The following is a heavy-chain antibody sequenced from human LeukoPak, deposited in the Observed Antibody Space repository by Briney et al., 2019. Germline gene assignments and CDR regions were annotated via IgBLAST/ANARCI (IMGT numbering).Heavy chain of an antibody. D-gene: IGHD6-13*01. J-gene: IGHJ4*02. CDR1: GFTFSDYY. V-gene: IGHV3-11*04. Sequence: GGSLRLSCAASGFTFSDYYMSWIRQAPGRGLEWVSYISNSGGTIYYADSVKGRFTISRDNAKNSLYLQMNSLRAEDTAVYYCAREVAAAGTFDYWGQGTLVTVSS. CDR3: AREVAAAGTFDY. CDR2: ISNSGGTI.